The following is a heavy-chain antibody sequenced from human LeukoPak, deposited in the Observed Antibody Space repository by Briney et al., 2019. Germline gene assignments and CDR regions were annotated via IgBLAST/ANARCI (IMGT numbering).Heavy chain of an antibody. Sequence: GGSLRLSCTASGFTFGDYGMSWVRQTPGKGLEWVGFIRSKAYGGTTEYAASVKGRFTISRDDCKSIAYLQMNSLKTEDTAVYYCTGSFGELSFFDYWGQGTLVTVSS. V-gene: IGHV3-49*04. J-gene: IGHJ4*02. CDR2: IRSKAYGGTT. D-gene: IGHD3-10*01. CDR3: TGSFGELSFFDY. CDR1: GFTFGDYG.